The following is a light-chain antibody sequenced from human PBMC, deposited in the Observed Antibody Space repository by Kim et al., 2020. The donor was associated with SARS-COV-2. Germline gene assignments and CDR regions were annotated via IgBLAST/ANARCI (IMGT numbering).Light chain of an antibody. V-gene: IGKV4-1*01. CDR2: WAS. CDR3: QQYYSTPYN. J-gene: IGKJ2*01. CDR1: QSVLYSSNNKNY. Sequence: DIVMTQSPDSLAVSLGARATINCKSSQSVLYSSNNKNYLAWYQQKSGQPPKMLLYWASTRESGVPDRFSGSGSGTDFTLTINSLQAEDVAIYYCQQYYSTPYNFGQGTKLEI.